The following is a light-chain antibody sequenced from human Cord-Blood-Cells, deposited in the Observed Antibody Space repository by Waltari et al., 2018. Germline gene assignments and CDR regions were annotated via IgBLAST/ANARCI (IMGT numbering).Light chain of an antibody. J-gene: IGLJ3*02. V-gene: IGLV1-40*01. CDR3: QSYDSSLSGSRV. CDR1: SSNIGAGYD. CDR2: GNS. Sequence: QSVLTQPPSVSGAPGQRVTIPCTGSSSNIGAGYDVHGYQQLPGTAPKLLIYGNSNRPSGGPDRFSGSKSGTSASLAITGLQAEDEADYYCQSYDSSLSGSRVFGGGTKLTVL.